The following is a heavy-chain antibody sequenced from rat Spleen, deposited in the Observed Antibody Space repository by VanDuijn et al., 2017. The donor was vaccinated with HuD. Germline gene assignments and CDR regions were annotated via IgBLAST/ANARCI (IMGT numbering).Heavy chain of an antibody. Sequence: EVQVLESGGGLVQPGNSLKLSCAASGFTFSNYGMAWVCQAPTAGLEWVATFSFDGRTTYYRDSVKGRFIISRDNAKNTLYLQMDSLRSEDTATYYCARHRSYYSSYVYAFDYWGQGVMVTVSS. CDR2: FSFDGRTT. D-gene: IGHD1-2*01. J-gene: IGHJ2*01. CDR3: ARHRSYYSSYVYAFDY. CDR1: GFTFSNYG. V-gene: IGHV5-29*01.